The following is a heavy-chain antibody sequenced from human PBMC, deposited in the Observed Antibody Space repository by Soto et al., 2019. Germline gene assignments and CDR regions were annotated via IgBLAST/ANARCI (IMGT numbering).Heavy chain of an antibody. V-gene: IGHV3-23*01. CDR1: GFTFSSYA. CDR3: AKDRWYYYGSGSYWEPTNQNY. CDR2: ISGSGGST. D-gene: IGHD3-10*01. J-gene: IGHJ4*02. Sequence: GGSLRLSCAASGFTFSSYAMSWVRQAPGKGLEWVSAISGSGGSTYYADSVKGRFTISRDNSKNTLYLQMNSLRAEDTAVYYCAKDRWYYYGSGSYWEPTNQNYWGQGTLVTVSS.